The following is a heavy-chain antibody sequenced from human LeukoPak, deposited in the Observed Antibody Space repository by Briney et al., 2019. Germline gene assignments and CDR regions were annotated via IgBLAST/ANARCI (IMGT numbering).Heavy chain of an antibody. CDR3: ARGRQVVPAVDY. Sequence: SETLSLTCTVSGGSISSGSYYWSWIRQPAGKGLEWIGRIYTSGSTNYNPSLKSRVTISVDTSKNQSSLKLSSVTAADTAVYYCARGRQVVPAVDYWGQGTLVTVSS. CDR1: GGSISSGSYY. J-gene: IGHJ4*02. V-gene: IGHV4-61*02. D-gene: IGHD2-2*01. CDR2: IYTSGST.